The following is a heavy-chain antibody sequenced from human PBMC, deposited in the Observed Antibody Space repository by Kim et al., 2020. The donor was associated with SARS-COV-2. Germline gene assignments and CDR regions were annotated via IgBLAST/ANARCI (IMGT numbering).Heavy chain of an antibody. V-gene: IGHV3-11*06. CDR3: ARTGPNASSGYYYV. D-gene: IGHD3-22*01. J-gene: IGHJ4*02. Sequence: ADSVKGRFTISRDDAKNSLYLQMNSLRAEDTAVYYCARTGPNASSGYYYVWGQGTLVTVSS.